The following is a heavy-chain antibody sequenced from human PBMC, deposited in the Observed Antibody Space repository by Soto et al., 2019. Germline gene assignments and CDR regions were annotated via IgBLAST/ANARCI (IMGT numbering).Heavy chain of an antibody. D-gene: IGHD1-1*01. CDR1: GGSIISSNW. Sequence: SETLSLTCAVSGGSIISSNWWSWVRQPPGKGLEWIGEIYHSGSTNYNPSLKSRVTISVDKSKNQFSLKLSSVTAADTAVYYCARALSGENMVHDYSGMAVWGKGTTVPVSP. CDR2: IYHSGST. J-gene: IGHJ6*04. V-gene: IGHV4-4*02. CDR3: ARALSGENMVHDYSGMAV.